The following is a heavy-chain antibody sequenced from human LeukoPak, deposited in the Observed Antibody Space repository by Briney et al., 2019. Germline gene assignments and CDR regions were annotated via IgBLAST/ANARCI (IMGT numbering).Heavy chain of an antibody. J-gene: IGHJ6*03. Sequence: GASVKVSCKASGYSFTDYYIHWVRQAPGQGLEWVGWINPYSGGTNYAQKFQGGVTMTRDTSISTAYMELSRLRSDDTAVYYCARARVATTTPNLYYMDVWGRGTTVTVSS. V-gene: IGHV1-2*02. D-gene: IGHD5-12*01. CDR1: GYSFTDYY. CDR3: ARARVATTTPNLYYMDV. CDR2: INPYSGGT.